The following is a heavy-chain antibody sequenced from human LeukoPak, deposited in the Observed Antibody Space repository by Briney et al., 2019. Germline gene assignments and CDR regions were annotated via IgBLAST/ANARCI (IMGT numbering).Heavy chain of an antibody. J-gene: IGHJ5*02. CDR3: ARGRGYYDSSGYYPLTGANWFDP. D-gene: IGHD3-22*01. V-gene: IGHV4-34*01. CDR1: GGSFSGYY. CDR2: INHSGST. Sequence: PSETLSLTCAVYGGSFSGYYWSWIRQPPGKGLEWIGEINHSGSTNYNPSLKSRVTISVDTSKNQFSLKLSSVTAADTAVYYCARGRGYYDSSGYYPLTGANWFDPWGQGTLVTVSS.